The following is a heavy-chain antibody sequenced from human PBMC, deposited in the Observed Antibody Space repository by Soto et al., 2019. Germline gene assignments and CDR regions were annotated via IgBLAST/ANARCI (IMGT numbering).Heavy chain of an antibody. Sequence: QVQLVESGGGVVQPGRSLRLSCAASGFTFSSYGMHWVRQAPGKGLEWVAVIWYGGSNKYYADSVKGRFTISRDNSKNTLYLQMNSLRAEDTAVYYCARAEVEGELSYYWGQGTLVTVSS. CDR2: IWYGGSNK. D-gene: IGHD3-16*02. J-gene: IGHJ4*02. CDR1: GFTFSSYG. V-gene: IGHV3-33*01. CDR3: ARAEVEGELSYY.